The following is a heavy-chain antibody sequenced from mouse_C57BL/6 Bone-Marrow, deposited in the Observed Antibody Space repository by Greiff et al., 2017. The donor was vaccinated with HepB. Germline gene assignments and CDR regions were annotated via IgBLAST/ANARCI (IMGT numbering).Heavy chain of an antibody. Sequence: EVQGVESGGGLVKPGGSLKLSCAASGFTFSSYTMSWVRQTPEKRLEWVATISGGGGNTYYPDSVKGRFTISRDNAKNTLYLQMSSLRSEDTALYYCARGGYAMDYWGQGTSVTVSS. J-gene: IGHJ4*01. CDR3: ARGGYAMDY. CDR1: GFTFSSYT. V-gene: IGHV5-9*01. CDR2: ISGGGGNT.